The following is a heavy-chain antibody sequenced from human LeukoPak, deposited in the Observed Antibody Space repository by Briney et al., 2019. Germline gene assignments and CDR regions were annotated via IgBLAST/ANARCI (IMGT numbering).Heavy chain of an antibody. V-gene: IGHV1-69*05. D-gene: IGHD3-22*01. J-gene: IGHJ4*02. Sequence: GASVKVSCKASGGTFSSYAISWVRQAPGQGLEWMGGIIPIFGTANYAQKFQGRVTITTDESTSTAYMELSSLRSEDTAVYYCATAVSGYPPDFDYWGQGTLVTVSS. CDR1: GGTFSSYA. CDR3: ATAVSGYPPDFDY. CDR2: IIPIFGTA.